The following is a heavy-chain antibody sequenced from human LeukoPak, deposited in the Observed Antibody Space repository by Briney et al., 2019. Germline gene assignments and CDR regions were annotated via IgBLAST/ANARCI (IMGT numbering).Heavy chain of an antibody. J-gene: IGHJ6*02. V-gene: IGHV4-59*01. Sequence: SETLSLTCTVSGGSISSYYWSWIRQPPGKGLEWIGYIYYSGSTNYNPSLKSRVTISVDTSRNQFSLKLSSVTAADTAVYYCARGGTVRNGMVVWGQGTTVTVSS. CDR2: IYYSGST. D-gene: IGHD1-26*01. CDR3: ARGGTVRNGMVV. CDR1: GGSISSYY.